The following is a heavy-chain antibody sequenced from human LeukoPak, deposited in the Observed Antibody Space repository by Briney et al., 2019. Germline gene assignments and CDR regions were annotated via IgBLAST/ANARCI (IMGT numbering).Heavy chain of an antibody. D-gene: IGHD6-13*01. CDR3: AKHIAAAGYYYYGMDV. CDR2: ISGSGGST. CDR1: GFLFSSYW. Sequence: GGSLRLSCAASGFLFSSYWMSWVRQAPGKGVEWVSAISGSGGSTYYADSVKGRFTISRDNSKNTLYLQMNSLRAEDTAVYYCAKHIAAAGYYYYGMDVWGQGTTVTVSS. J-gene: IGHJ6*02. V-gene: IGHV3-23*01.